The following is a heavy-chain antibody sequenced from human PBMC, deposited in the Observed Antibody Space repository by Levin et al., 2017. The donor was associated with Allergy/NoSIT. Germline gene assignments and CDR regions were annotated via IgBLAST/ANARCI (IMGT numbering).Heavy chain of an antibody. CDR2: IFPSDSDT. Sequence: PGESLKISCQASGYSFTSYWFGWVRQRPGKGLEWMGLIFPSDSDTRVSPSFQGQIIMSVDKSINTAYLQWSSLKASDSAMYYCARLDSDGSNSFAYWGQGTLVTVSS. CDR1: GYSFTSYW. J-gene: IGHJ4*02. V-gene: IGHV5-51*01. CDR3: ARLDSDGSNSFAY. D-gene: IGHD4-23*01.